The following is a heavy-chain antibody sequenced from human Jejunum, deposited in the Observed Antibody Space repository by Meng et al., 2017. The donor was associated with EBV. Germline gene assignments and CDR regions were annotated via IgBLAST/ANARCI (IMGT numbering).Heavy chain of an antibody. J-gene: IGHJ4*02. CDR1: GGSISSRSYY. CDR3: ARKVDCSGTCYGD. Sequence: QGQLQESGPGLVKPSATRSLTCIVSGGSISSRSYYWGWIRQPPGKGLEYIGSMSYRGSTYYNPSLKSRVTITLDTSKNQFSLKLSSVTAADTAVYYCARKVDCSGTCYGDWGQGTLVTVSS. D-gene: IGHD2-15*01. V-gene: IGHV4-39*01. CDR2: MSYRGST.